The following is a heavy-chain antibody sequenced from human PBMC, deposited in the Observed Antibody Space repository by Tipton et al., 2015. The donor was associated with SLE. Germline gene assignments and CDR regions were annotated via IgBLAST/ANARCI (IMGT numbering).Heavy chain of an antibody. CDR2: FSQRGIT. V-gene: IGHV4-34*01. Sequence: TLSLTCSVYGGSFNDYYATWIRQPPGKGLEWIGDFSQRGITNYNPSLKSRVTISLDTSKTQFSLRLSSVTAADTAVYYCARVDTAMVFPFGGYYLDYWGQGILVTVSS. CDR1: GGSFNDYY. D-gene: IGHD5-18*01. J-gene: IGHJ4*02. CDR3: ARVDTAMVFPFGGYYLDY.